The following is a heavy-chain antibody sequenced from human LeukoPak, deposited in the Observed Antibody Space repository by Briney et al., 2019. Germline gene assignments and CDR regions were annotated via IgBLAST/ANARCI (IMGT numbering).Heavy chain of an antibody. CDR2: IYYSGST. CDR1: GGSFSGYY. D-gene: IGHD2-15*01. CDR3: ASFYCSGGSCYQYYYYYYMDV. V-gene: IGHV4-39*01. Sequence: SETLSLTCAVYGGSFSGYYWGWIRQPPGKGLEWIGSIYYSGSTYSNPSLRSRVTISVDTSKNQFSLKLSSVTAADTAVYYCASFYCSGGSCYQYYYYYYMDVWGKGTTVTISS. J-gene: IGHJ6*03.